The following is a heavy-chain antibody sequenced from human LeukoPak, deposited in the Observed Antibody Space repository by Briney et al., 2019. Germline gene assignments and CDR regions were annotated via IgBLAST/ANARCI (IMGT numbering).Heavy chain of an antibody. D-gene: IGHD2-2*02. CDR3: VREPSLPAAITAPGAFDP. CDR1: GFTFSSYS. J-gene: IGHJ5*02. V-gene: IGHV3-21*01. CDR2: ITSSSSYI. Sequence: PGGSLRLSCAASGFTFSSYSMNWVRQAPGKGLEWVSSITSSSSYIYYADSVKGRFTISRDNAKNSLYLQMNSLRAEDTAIYYCVREPSLPAAITAPGAFDPWGQGTLVTVSS.